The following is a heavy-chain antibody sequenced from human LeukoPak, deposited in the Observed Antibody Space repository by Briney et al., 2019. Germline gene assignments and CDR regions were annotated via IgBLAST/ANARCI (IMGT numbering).Heavy chain of an antibody. Sequence: GGSLRLSCAASGFTFSSYWMHWVRQSPGKGLVWVSRINSDGSSTSYADSVKGRFTISRDNAKNTLYLQMNSLRAEDTAVYYCARGHIDGDYFDYWGQGPLVTVSS. CDR3: ARGHIDGDYFDY. V-gene: IGHV3-74*01. D-gene: IGHD4-17*01. J-gene: IGHJ4*02. CDR1: GFTFSSYW. CDR2: INSDGSST.